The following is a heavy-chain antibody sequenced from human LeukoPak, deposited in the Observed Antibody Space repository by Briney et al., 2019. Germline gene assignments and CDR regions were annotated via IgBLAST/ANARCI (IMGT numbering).Heavy chain of an antibody. Sequence: SVKVSCKASGYTFTSYGISWVRQAPGQGLEWMGGIIPIFGTANYAQKFQGRVTITADESTSTAYMELSSLRSEDTAVYYCARQRSLNYYYYYGMDVWGQGTTVTVSS. CDR3: ARQRSLNYYYYYGMDV. D-gene: IGHD1-26*01. V-gene: IGHV1-69*13. CDR2: IIPIFGTA. J-gene: IGHJ6*02. CDR1: GYTFTSYG.